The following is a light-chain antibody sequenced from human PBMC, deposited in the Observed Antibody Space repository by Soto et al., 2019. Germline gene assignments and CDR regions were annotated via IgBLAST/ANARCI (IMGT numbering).Light chain of an antibody. V-gene: IGKV1-39*01. CDR1: QPISIY. Sequence: DIQMTQSPSSLSASVGDRVTMTCRASQPISIYLTWYQQKPGRAPKVLIYAASRLRSGVPSRFSADGSGRDFTLTISSLQPEDFATYYCLQSSSTPPFTFGPGTNVDLK. CDR2: AAS. J-gene: IGKJ3*01. CDR3: LQSSSTPPFT.